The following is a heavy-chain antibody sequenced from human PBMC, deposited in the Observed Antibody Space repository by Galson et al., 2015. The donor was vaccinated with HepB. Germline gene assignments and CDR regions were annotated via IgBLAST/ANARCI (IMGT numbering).Heavy chain of an antibody. J-gene: IGHJ4*02. CDR3: ARGSAVVVGYFDY. D-gene: IGHD2-15*01. CDR1: GFTFSSYN. CDR2: ISSSSSYI. V-gene: IGHV3-21*01. Sequence: SLRLSCAASGFTFSSYNMNWVRQAPGKGLEWLSSISSSSSYIYYADSVKGRFTISRDNAKNSLYLQMNCLRAEDTAGYYCARGSAVVVGYFDYWGQGTLVTVSS.